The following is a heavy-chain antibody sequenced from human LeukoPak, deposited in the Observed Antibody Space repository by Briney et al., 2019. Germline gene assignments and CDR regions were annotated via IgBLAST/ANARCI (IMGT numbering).Heavy chain of an antibody. V-gene: IGHV3-66*01. J-gene: IGHJ4*02. CDR3: ARDHSSGWYSDYFDY. Sequence: GGSLRLSCAASGFTVSSNYMSWVRQAPGKGLEWVSVIYSGGSTYYADSVKGRFTISRDNSKNTLYLQMNSLRAEDTAVYYCARDHSSGWYSDYFDYWGQGTLVTVSS. D-gene: IGHD6-19*01. CDR2: IYSGGST. CDR1: GFTVSSNY.